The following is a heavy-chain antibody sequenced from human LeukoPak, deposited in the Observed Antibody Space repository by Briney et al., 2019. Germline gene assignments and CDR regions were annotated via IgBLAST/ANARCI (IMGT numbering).Heavy chain of an antibody. V-gene: IGHV4-59*08. Sequence: SETLSLTCTVSGDSITTYFWSWIRQPPGKGLEWIGYTYYSGTTNYNPSLKSRVTISVDTSKSQVSLKLSSVTAADTAVYYCARASYYDPPRAYYYYMDVWGKGTTVTVSS. D-gene: IGHD3-3*01. CDR3: ARASYYDPPRAYYYYMDV. CDR1: GDSITTYF. CDR2: TYYSGTT. J-gene: IGHJ6*03.